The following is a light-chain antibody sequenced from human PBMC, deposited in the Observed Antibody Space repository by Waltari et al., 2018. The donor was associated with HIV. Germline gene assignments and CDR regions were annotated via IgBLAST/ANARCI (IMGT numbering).Light chain of an antibody. J-gene: IGLJ3*02. CDR2: RNN. CDR3: AVWDDSLSGRWV. Sequence: QSVLTQPPSTSGTPGQRVVISCSGSTSNIGKISVCWYRQFPGTAPKLLIYRNNQRPSGVPDRFSGSKSGTSASLAISGLRSEDEADYFCAVWDDSLSGRWVFGGGTKLTVL. CDR1: TSNIGKIS. V-gene: IGLV1-47*01.